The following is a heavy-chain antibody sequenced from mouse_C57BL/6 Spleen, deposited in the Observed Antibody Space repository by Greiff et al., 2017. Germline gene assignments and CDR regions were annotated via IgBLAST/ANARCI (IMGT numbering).Heavy chain of an antibody. CDR3: TSLLGSMDY. Sequence: QVHVKQSGAELVRPGASVTLSCKASGYTFTDYEMHWVKQTPVHGLEWIGAIDPETGGTAYNQKFKGKAILTADKSSSTAYMELRSLTSEDSAVYYCTSLLGSMDYWGQGTSVTVSS. D-gene: IGHD2-1*01. CDR2: IDPETGGT. J-gene: IGHJ4*01. V-gene: IGHV1-15*01. CDR1: GYTFTDYE.